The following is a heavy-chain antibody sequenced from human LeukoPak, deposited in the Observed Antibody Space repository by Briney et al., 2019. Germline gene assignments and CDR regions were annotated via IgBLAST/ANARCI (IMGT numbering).Heavy chain of an antibody. J-gene: IGHJ6*03. CDR2: IYYSGST. V-gene: IGHV4-59*08. CDR1: GGSISSDY. Sequence: TSETLSLTCTVSGGSISSDYWSWIRQPPGEGLEWIGYIYYSGSTNYNPSLKCRVTISIDTSKNQFSLKLTSVTAADTAVYYCARNARYCSSTRCYGSSYYFYYMDVWGKGTTVTVSS. D-gene: IGHD2-2*01. CDR3: ARNARYCSSTRCYGSSYYFYYMDV.